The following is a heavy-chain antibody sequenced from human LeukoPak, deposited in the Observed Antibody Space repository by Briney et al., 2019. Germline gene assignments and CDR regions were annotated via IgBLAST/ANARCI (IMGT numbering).Heavy chain of an antibody. Sequence: GSLRLSCAASGFTFSGSAIHWVRQAPGKGLEWVGEINHSESTNYNPSLKRPVTISVDTSKNQFSLKQRSVTAADTAVYYCARAYPSITGTTRKYYGMDVWGQGTTVTVSS. CDR1: GFTFSGSA. V-gene: IGHV4-34*01. CDR3: ARAYPSITGTTRKYYGMDV. D-gene: IGHD1-7*01. CDR2: INHSEST. J-gene: IGHJ6*02.